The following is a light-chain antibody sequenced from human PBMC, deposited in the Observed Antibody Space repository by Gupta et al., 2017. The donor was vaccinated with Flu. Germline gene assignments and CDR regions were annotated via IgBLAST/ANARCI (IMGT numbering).Light chain of an antibody. CDR3: ASTGGSDIPYV. J-gene: IGLJ1*01. Sequence: SASASPGQSVTISCSGTSSDVGGYDYVSWYQQHPDKAPRRIISDVNKRPSGVPDRFSGYTSGNTASPPATGLQTDDEAVDYCASTGGSDIPYVFGTGTKLTV. V-gene: IGLV2-8*01. CDR2: DVN. CDR1: SSDVGGYDY.